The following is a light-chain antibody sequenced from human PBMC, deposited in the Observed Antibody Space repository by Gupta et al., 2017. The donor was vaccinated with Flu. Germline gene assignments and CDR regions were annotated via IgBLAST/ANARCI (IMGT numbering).Light chain of an antibody. CDR3: QMYDYTSDHPLSV. CDR1: NIGRES. Sequence: TATMTGWGDNIGRESVHWYQQKPGQAPVLVVYDNSDRPSGSPVRFSGSKSGNTATLTISRVEAGDGADHLCQMYDYTSDHPLSVFGPATKV. J-gene: IGLJ1*01. CDR2: DNS. V-gene: IGLV3-21*02.